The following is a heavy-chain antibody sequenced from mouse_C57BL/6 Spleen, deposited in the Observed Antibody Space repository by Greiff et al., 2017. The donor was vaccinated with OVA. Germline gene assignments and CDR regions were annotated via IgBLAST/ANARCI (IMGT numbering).Heavy chain of an antibody. CDR1: GYSITSGYD. J-gene: IGHJ3*01. Sequence: EVQLQQSGPGMVKPSQSLSLTCTVTGYSITSGYDWHWIRHFPGNKLEWMGYISYSGSTNYNPSLKSRISITHDTSKNHFFLKLNSVTTEDTATYYCARDNDYDEAWFAYWGQGTLVTVSA. CDR3: ARDNDYDEAWFAY. V-gene: IGHV3-1*01. D-gene: IGHD2-4*01. CDR2: ISYSGST.